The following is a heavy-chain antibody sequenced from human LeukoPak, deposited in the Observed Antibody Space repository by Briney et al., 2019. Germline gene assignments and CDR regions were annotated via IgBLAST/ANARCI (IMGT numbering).Heavy chain of an antibody. CDR1: GYTFTGYY. V-gene: IGHV1-18*04. CDR2: ISAYNGNT. Sequence: ASVKVSCKASGYTFTGYYIHWVRQAPGQGLEWMGWISAYNGNTNYAKKLQGRVTMTTDTSTSTAYMELRSLGSDDTAVYYCARSADYYYYYMDVWGKGTTVTVSS. J-gene: IGHJ6*03. CDR3: ARSADYYYYYMDV.